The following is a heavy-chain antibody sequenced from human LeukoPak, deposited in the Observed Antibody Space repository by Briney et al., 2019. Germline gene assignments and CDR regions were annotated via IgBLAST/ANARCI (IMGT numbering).Heavy chain of an antibody. CDR2: ISRSDDYT. D-gene: IGHD3-22*01. J-gene: IGHJ4*02. Sequence: HPGGSLRLSCAASGFTFSSYAMSWVRQAPGKGLEWVSGISRSDDYTFYADSVKGRFTISRDNSKNTLYLQMNSLRAEDSAVYYCAKDLTSYDNTAYPGYYFDCWGQGTLVTVSS. CDR3: AKDLTSYDNTAYPGYYFDC. V-gene: IGHV3-23*01. CDR1: GFTFSSYA.